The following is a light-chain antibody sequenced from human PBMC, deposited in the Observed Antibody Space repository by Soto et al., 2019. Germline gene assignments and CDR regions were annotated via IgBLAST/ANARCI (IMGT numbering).Light chain of an antibody. CDR1: QSVTTR. CDR3: QQYGSSLPWT. V-gene: IGKV3-20*01. J-gene: IGKJ1*01. CDR2: GAS. Sequence: IVLTQSPGTLSLSPGERVTLSCRASQSVTTRLAWYQHKPGQAPRLLMSGASSRASGVPVRFSGSGSGTDFTLTISRLEPEDLAVYYCQQYGSSLPWTFGQGTKVDIK.